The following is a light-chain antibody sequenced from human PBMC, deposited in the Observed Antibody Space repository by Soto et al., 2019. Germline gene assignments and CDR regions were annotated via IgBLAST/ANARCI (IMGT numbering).Light chain of an antibody. CDR3: CSWAGSNTVCF. Sequence: QSVLTQPASVSSSPGHSITISCTGTTTDVGSYNLVSWYQQHPGRAPKLMIYEVSRRPSGVSNRFSGSKSGNTASLTISGLQAEDEADYYCCSWAGSNTVCFFGTGTEVTVL. CDR1: TTDVGSYNL. J-gene: IGLJ1*01. V-gene: IGLV2-23*02. CDR2: EVS.